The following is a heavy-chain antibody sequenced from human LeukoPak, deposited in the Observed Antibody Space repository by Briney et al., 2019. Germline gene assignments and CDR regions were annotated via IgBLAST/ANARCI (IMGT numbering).Heavy chain of an antibody. Sequence: ASVKVSCKASGYTFTSYGISWVRQAPGQGLEWMGGIIPIFGTANYAQKFQGRVTITADESTSTAYMELSSLRSEDTAVYYCARDTVAGDGMDVWGQGTTVTVSS. CDR1: GYTFTSYG. D-gene: IGHD6-19*01. CDR3: ARDTVAGDGMDV. J-gene: IGHJ6*02. CDR2: IIPIFGTA. V-gene: IGHV1-69*13.